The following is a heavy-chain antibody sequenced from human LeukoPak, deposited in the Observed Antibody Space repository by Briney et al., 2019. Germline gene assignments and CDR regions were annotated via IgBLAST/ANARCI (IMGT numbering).Heavy chain of an antibody. CDR2: IGNYNGNT. Sequence: ASVKVSCKASGYIFTTFGVSWVRQAPGQGLEWMGWIGNYNGNTNYAQKVQGRVTMTTDSSTSTAYMELRSLTSDDTAVYYCARSGAAETTHFDSWGQGTLGTVSS. J-gene: IGHJ4*02. CDR1: GYIFTTFG. D-gene: IGHD4-17*01. V-gene: IGHV1-18*01. CDR3: ARSGAAETTHFDS.